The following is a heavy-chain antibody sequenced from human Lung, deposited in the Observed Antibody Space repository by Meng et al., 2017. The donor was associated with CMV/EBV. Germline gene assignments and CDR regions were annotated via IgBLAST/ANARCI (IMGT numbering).Heavy chain of an antibody. CDR1: GLRFRTAW. V-gene: IGHV3-15*05. CDR2: IRSRTARAAT. Sequence: SGLRFRTAWLSWVRQVPGKGLEWVGRIRSRTARAATAYAAPVKCRISISRDDSNNTVYLQMDRLKTEDTGVYYCTSNRGAWYIDYWGQGTLVTVSS. D-gene: IGHD3-10*01. J-gene: IGHJ4*02. CDR3: TSNRGAWYIDY.